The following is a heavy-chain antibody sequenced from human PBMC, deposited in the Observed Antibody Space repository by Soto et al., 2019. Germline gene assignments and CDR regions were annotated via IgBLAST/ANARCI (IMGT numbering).Heavy chain of an antibody. J-gene: IGHJ6*02. CDR1: GFTFSSYW. Sequence: PGGSLRLSCAASGFTFSSYWMHWVRQAPGKGLVWVSRINSDGSSTSYADSVKGRFTISRDNAKNTLYLQMNSLRAEDTAVYYCARDPPRYCISTSCYEGDYYYYGMDVWGQGTTVTVSS. CDR3: ARDPPRYCISTSCYEGDYYYYGMDV. D-gene: IGHD2-2*01. V-gene: IGHV3-74*01. CDR2: INSDGSST.